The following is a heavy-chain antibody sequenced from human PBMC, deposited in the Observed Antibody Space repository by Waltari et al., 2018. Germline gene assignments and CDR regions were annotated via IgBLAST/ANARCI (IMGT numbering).Heavy chain of an antibody. CDR1: GLTFFNYE. D-gene: IGHD1-26*01. CDR3: ARGIVGATG. CDR2: IDKSGSRT. J-gene: IGHJ4*02. V-gene: IGHV3-48*03. Sequence: EVQLVESGGDLVQPGGSLRRNCETFGLTFFNYELNWVRQAPGGGLEWIAYIDKSGSRTFYSDSVRGRVTISGDDAKSSVYLQMNNLRVDDSALYYCARGIVGATGWGQGTLVTVSS.